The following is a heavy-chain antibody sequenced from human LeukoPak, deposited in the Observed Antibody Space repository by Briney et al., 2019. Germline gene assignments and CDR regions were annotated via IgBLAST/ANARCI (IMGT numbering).Heavy chain of an antibody. CDR1: GFTFSSYA. CDR2: ISSNGGSR. Sequence: GGSLRLSCSASGFTFSSYAMHWVRQAPEEGLEYVSAISSNGGSRYYADSVKGRFTISRDNSKNTLYLQMSSLRAEDTAVYYCVVQGWVFRAPTQYYFDYWGQGTLVTVSS. D-gene: IGHD1-1*01. V-gene: IGHV3-64D*06. CDR3: VVQGWVFRAPTQYYFDY. J-gene: IGHJ4*02.